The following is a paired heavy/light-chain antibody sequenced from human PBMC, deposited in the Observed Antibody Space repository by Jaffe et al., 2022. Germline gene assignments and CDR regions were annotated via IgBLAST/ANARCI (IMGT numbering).Heavy chain of an antibody. D-gene: IGHD1-26*01. J-gene: IGHJ4*02. Sequence: QVQLQESGPGLVKPSETLSLTCTVSGASFTSNSYWGWLRRPPGKGLEWIASIYHTGSAYYYPSLRGRVTISIDTSKNQFSLRVNSVTAADTATYYCARESSGTGGYADWGQGTLITVSS. V-gene: IGHV4-38-2*02. CDR2: IYHTGSA. CDR1: GASFTSNSY. CDR3: ARESSGTGGYAD.
Light chain of an antibody. V-gene: IGLV2-8*01. CDR1: SSDVGAYNS. CDR2: EVT. Sequence: QSALTQPPSASGSPGQSVTISCTGSSSDVGAYNSVSWYQQHPGKAPKLIIYEVTKRPSGVPDRFSGSKSGNTASLTVSGLQAEDEADYYCSSHGGTFYVFGTGTTVTVL. CDR3: SSHGGTFYV. J-gene: IGLJ1*01.